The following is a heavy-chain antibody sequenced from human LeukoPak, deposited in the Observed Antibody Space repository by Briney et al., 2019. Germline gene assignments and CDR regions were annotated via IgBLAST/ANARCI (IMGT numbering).Heavy chain of an antibody. CDR1: GYTFTGYY. CDR3: ARDNGDGSGSYVIDY. Sequence: GASVKVSCKASGYTFTGYYMHWVRQAPGQGLEWMGWINPNSGGTNYAQKFQGRVTMTRDTSISSAYMELSRLRSDDTAVYYCARDNGDGSGSYVIDYWGQGTLVTVSS. CDR2: INPNSGGT. J-gene: IGHJ4*02. D-gene: IGHD3-10*01. V-gene: IGHV1-2*02.